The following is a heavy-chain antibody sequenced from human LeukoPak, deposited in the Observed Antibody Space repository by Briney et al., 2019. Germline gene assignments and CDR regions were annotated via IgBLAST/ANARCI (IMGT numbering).Heavy chain of an antibody. V-gene: IGHV4-59*01. D-gene: IGHD3-9*01. CDR1: GGTINNYV. CDR2: IYYSGST. J-gene: IGHJ5*02. Sequence: SETLSLICSVSGGTINNYVWSWGGRPPGKGLEWMGYIYYSGSTSYNPSLKSRVTISVDTSRTQFSLRLSSVTAADTAVYYCAREGLYDVLTGYYHSWLDPWGRGTLVTVSS. CDR3: AREGLYDVLTGYYHSWLDP.